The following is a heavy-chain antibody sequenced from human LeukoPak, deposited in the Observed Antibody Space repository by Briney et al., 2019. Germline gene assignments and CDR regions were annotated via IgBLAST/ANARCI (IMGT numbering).Heavy chain of an antibody. J-gene: IGHJ3*01. V-gene: IGHV3-7*03. CDR1: GFTVSSNY. D-gene: IGHD6-6*01. Sequence: PGGSLRLSCAASGFTVSSNYMSWVRQAPGKGLEWVASINSDGSEGYYADVVKGRFTISRDNAKNSLYLQINSLRAEDTAVYYRARSSYSSSSSVWGQGTMVTVSS. CDR2: INSDGSEG. CDR3: ARSSYSSSSSV.